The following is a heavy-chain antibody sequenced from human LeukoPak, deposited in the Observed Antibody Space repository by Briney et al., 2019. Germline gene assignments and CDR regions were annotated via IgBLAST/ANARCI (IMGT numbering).Heavy chain of an antibody. CDR2: INSDGSST. CDR1: GFTFSSYW. Sequence: PGGSLRLSCAASGFTFSSYWMHWVRQAPGKGLVWVSRINSDGSSTSYADSVKGRFTISRDNAKNTLYLQMNSLRAEDTAVYYCARGVDTAHTLNYYYYGMDVWGQGTTVTVSS. CDR3: ARGVDTAHTLNYYYYGMDV. D-gene: IGHD5-18*01. V-gene: IGHV3-74*01. J-gene: IGHJ6*02.